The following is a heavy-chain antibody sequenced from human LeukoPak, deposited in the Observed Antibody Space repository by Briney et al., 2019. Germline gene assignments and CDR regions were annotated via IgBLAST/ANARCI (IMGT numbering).Heavy chain of an antibody. J-gene: IGHJ4*02. D-gene: IGHD3-3*01. CDR3: AKDLDDFWSGSSIGSDY. Sequence: PGGSLRLSCPASVFTFSGYVMHWVRQAPAKGVEWVAVISYDGSNKYYADSVKGRFIITRDNSKNTLYLQMNSLRAEDTAVYYYAKDLDDFWSGSSIGSDYWGQGTLVTVSS. CDR2: ISYDGSNK. V-gene: IGHV3-30*18. CDR1: VFTFSGYV.